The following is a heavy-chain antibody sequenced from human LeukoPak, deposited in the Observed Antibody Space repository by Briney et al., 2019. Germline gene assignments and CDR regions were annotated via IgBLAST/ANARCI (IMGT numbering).Heavy chain of an antibody. V-gene: IGHV1-3*01. CDR3: ASVSMVRGVPDRNFDY. Sequence: GASVKVSCKASGYTFTSYAMHWVRQAPGQRLEWMGWINAGNGNTKYSQKFQGRVTITRDTSASTAYMELSSLRSEDTAVYYCASVSMVRGVPDRNFDYWGQGTLVTVSS. CDR2: INAGNGNT. CDR1: GYTFTSYA. J-gene: IGHJ4*02. D-gene: IGHD3-10*01.